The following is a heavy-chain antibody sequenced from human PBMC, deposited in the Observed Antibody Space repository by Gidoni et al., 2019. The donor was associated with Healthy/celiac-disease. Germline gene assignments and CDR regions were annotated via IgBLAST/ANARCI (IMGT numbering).Heavy chain of an antibody. D-gene: IGHD3-10*01. J-gene: IGHJ6*02. CDR1: GFTVSSNY. V-gene: IGHV3-53*04. CDR3: ARDNPFHYGSGIYYYGMDV. CDR2: ISSGGST. Sequence: EVQLVESGGGLVQPGGSLRLSCAASGFTVSSNYMSWVRQAPGKGLEWVSVISSGGSTYYADSVKGRFTISRHNSKNTLYLQMNSLRAEDTAVYYCARDNPFHYGSGIYYYGMDVWGQGTTVTVSS.